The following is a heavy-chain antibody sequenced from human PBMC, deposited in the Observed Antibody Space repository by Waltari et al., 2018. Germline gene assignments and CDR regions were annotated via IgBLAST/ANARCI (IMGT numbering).Heavy chain of an antibody. CDR2: INGYGDKT. CDR1: GFIFSHYA. CDR3: AKAHFYDTSGYIEH. Sequence: EVQVLESGGGLAKPGGSLRLTCAASGFIFSHYAIYWVRQAPGKGLEWVSGINGYGDKTYYADSVRCRFTLSRDNSRNTLSLEMNSLRADDTAVYYCAKAHFYDTSGYIEHWGQGTLVTVSS. D-gene: IGHD3-22*01. V-gene: IGHV3-23*01. J-gene: IGHJ1*01.